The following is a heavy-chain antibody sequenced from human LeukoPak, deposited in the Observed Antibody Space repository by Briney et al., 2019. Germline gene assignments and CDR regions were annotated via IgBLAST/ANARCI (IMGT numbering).Heavy chain of an antibody. Sequence: GGSLRLSCAASGFTFSSYGMHWVRQAPGKGLEGVAVISYDGSNKYYADSVKGRFTISRDNSKNTLYLQMNSLRAEDTAVYYCAKESPATYGSGSPDYWGQGTLVTVSS. J-gene: IGHJ4*02. CDR1: GFTFSSYG. D-gene: IGHD3-10*01. CDR3: AKESPATYGSGSPDY. V-gene: IGHV3-30*18. CDR2: ISYDGSNK.